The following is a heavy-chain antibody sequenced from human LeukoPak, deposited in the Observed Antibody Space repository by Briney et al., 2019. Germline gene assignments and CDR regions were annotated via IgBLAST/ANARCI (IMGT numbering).Heavy chain of an antibody. CDR3: AKLPYGDYKHH. CDR2: IKPDGSDK. V-gene: IGHV3-7*05. Sequence: GGSLRLSCAASGFTFSIHWMSCVRQAPGKGLEWVANIKPDGSDKYYVDSVKGRFTISRDNAKNSLYLQMNSLRAEDTAVYYCAKLPYGDYKHHSGQGTLVTVSS. D-gene: IGHD4-17*01. CDR1: GFTFSIHW. J-gene: IGHJ5*02.